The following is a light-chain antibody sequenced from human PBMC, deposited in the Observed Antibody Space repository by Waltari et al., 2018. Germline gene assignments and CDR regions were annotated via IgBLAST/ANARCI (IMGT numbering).Light chain of an antibody. CDR1: QSVGRY. V-gene: IGKV3-20*01. CDR3: QKYVNLPAT. J-gene: IGKJ1*01. CDR2: DAS. Sequence: EIVLTQSPGTLSLSPGERATLSCRASQSVGRYLAWYQQKPGQAPRLLSYDASTRATGIPERFSGSGSGTDFSLTISRLESEDFAVYYCQKYVNLPATFGQGTKVEIK.